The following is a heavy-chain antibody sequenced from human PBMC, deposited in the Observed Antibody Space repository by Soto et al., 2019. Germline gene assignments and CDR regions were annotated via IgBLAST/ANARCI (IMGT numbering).Heavy chain of an antibody. CDR2: IYHSGST. D-gene: IGHD1-26*01. CDR1: GGSISSSNW. Sequence: QVQLQESGPGLVKPSGTLSLTCAVSGGSISSSNWWSWVRQPPGKGLEWIGEIYHSGSTNYNPSLKSGGTIAVDKSQNQFSLKLSSVTAADTAVYYCARVSGSYYYGMDVWGQGTTVTVSS. J-gene: IGHJ6*02. V-gene: IGHV4-4*02. CDR3: ARVSGSYYYGMDV.